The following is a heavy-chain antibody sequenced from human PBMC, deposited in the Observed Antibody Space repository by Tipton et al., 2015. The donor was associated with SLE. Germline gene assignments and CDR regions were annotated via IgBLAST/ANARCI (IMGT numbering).Heavy chain of an antibody. CDR2: LFYSGST. Sequence: TLSLTCTVSGGSISSSGYFWVWIRQPPGKGLEWIGSLFYSGSTSYNPSLKSRVTISSDTSKNHLSLRLTSVTAADTAIYYCAKEPESWGQGTLLTVSS. CDR1: GGSISSSGYF. V-gene: IGHV4-39*07. CDR3: AKEPES. J-gene: IGHJ5*02. D-gene: IGHD1-14*01.